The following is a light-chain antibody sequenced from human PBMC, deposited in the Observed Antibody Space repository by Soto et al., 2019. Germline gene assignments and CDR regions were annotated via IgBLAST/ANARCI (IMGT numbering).Light chain of an antibody. CDR2: EGT. CDR1: SSDVGSYRF. J-gene: IGLJ2*01. CDR3: CSYAGSSTMI. V-gene: IGLV2-23*01. Sequence: QSVLTQPASVSGSPGQSITISCTGTSSDVGSYRFVSWYQHHPGKVPKVIIYEGTKRPSGVPDRFSGSKSGNTASLTISGLQSEDEADYFCCSYAGSSTMIFGGGTKLTVL.